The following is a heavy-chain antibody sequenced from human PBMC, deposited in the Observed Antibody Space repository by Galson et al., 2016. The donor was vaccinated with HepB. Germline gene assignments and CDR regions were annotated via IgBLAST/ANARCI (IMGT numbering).Heavy chain of an antibody. Sequence: SVKVSCKASGGDFSSYAISWVRQAPGQGLEWTGGIIPFIGTANVAQRFQGRVTITADESTRTSKMELSRLTYEDTAVYFCARDGSRAAAGIAFWGQGTLVTVSS. CDR3: ARDGSRAAAGIAF. V-gene: IGHV1-69*13. CDR1: GGDFSSYA. CDR2: IIPFIGTA. J-gene: IGHJ4*02. D-gene: IGHD6-13*01.